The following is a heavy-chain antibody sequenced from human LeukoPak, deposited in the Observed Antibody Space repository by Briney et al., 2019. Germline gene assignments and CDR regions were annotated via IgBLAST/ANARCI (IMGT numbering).Heavy chain of an antibody. V-gene: IGHV4-59*04. CDR2: IYYSGST. Sequence: SETLSLTCTVSGGSISRYFWSWIRQPPGKGLEWIGSIYYSGSTYYNPSLKSRVTISVDTSKNQFSLKLSSVTAADTAVYYCARHRRVAPGVVLTPVDYWGQRTLVTVSS. CDR3: ARHRRVAPGVVLTPVDY. D-gene: IGHD3-3*01. CDR1: GGSISRYF. J-gene: IGHJ4*02.